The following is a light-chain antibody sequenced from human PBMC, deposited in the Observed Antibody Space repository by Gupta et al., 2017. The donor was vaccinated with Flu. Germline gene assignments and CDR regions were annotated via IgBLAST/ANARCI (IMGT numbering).Light chain of an antibody. CDR1: SSDGGSFNL. J-gene: IGLJ1*01. CDR3: CSYATIGTYV. CDR2: EDN. V-gene: IGLV2-23*01. Sequence: SITISCTGTSSDGGSFNLVSWYQQHPGKVPKLMIYEDNKRPSGVSDRFSVSFSGNMASLTISGLQADDEAEYYCCSYATIGTYVFGTGTKVTVL.